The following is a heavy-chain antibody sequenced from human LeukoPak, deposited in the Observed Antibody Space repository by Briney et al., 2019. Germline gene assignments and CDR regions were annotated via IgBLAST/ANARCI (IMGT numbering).Heavy chain of an antibody. V-gene: IGHV4-59*11. Sequence: NSSETLSLTCTVSGGSISSHYWSWIRQPPGKGLEWIGYIYYSGSTNYNPSLKSRVTISVDTSKNQFSLKLSSVTAADTAVYYCARGGALWYFDLWGRGTLVTVSS. CDR3: ARGGALWYFDL. CDR1: GGSISSHY. D-gene: IGHD4/OR15-4a*01. J-gene: IGHJ2*01. CDR2: IYYSGST.